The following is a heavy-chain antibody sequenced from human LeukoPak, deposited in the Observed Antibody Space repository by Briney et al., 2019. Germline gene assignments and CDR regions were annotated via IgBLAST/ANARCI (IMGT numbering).Heavy chain of an antibody. CDR1: GYTFIHYD. CDR3: ARGRYILTGYHRNWLDP. V-gene: IGHV1-8*01. J-gene: IGHJ5*02. Sequence: ASVKVSCKASGYTFIHYDINWVRQATGQGLEWMGWMNPNSGNTVYAQKFQGRVTMTRNTSISTAYMELSSLRSEDTAVYYCARGRYILTGYHRNWLDPWGQGTLVTVSS. CDR2: MNPNSGNT. D-gene: IGHD3-9*01.